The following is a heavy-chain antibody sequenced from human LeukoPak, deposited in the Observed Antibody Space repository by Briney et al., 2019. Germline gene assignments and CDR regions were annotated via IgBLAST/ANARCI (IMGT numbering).Heavy chain of an antibody. CDR1: GFTFSSYA. Sequence: GSLRLSCAASGFTFSSYAMSWVRQAPGKGLEWIGYIYYSGSTNYNPSLKSRVTISVDTSKNQFSLKLSSVTAADTAVYYCARDHGPYSGYDLGAFDIWGQGTMVTVSS. CDR2: IYYSGST. D-gene: IGHD5-12*01. J-gene: IGHJ3*02. V-gene: IGHV4-59*01. CDR3: ARDHGPYSGYDLGAFDI.